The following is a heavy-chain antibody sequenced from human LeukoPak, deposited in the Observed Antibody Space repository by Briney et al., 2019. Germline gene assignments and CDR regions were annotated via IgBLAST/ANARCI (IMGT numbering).Heavy chain of an antibody. Sequence: SETLSLTCTVSGASISRYYWSWIRQPAGKGLEWIGRIYTTGSTNYNPSLKSRITMSVDTSKNQFSLKLSSVTAADTAVYYCARSGSYSGPYVYWGQGTVVTVSS. J-gene: IGHJ4*02. CDR1: GASISRYY. D-gene: IGHD1-26*01. CDR3: ARSGSYSGPYVY. V-gene: IGHV4-4*07. CDR2: IYTTGST.